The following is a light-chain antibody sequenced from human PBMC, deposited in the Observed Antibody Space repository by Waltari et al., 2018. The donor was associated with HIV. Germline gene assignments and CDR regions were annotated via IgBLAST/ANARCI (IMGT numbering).Light chain of an antibody. Sequence: QSVLTQPPSASGTPGQRVNISCSGGSSNIGSNPVNWYRQFPGEAPKLLIYTNIQRPSGVPDRFSGSKFGTSSSLAISGLQSEDEADFYWAVWDDSLRSVLFGGGTRLTVL. J-gene: IGLJ3*02. V-gene: IGLV1-44*01. CDR1: SSNIGSNP. CDR3: AVWDDSLRSVL. CDR2: TNI.